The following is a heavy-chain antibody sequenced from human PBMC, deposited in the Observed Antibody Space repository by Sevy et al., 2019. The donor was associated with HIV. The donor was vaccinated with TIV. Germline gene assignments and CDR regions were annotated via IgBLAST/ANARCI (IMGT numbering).Heavy chain of an antibody. CDR2: LSYHGRDK. CDR1: GIIFTSSG. J-gene: IGHJ6*02. CDR3: AKDFTGYNGMDV. V-gene: IGHV3-30*18. Sequence: GGSLRLSCVVSGIIFTSSGMHWVRLAPAKGLEWVAVLSYHGRDKFYADSVKGRFTISRDNSKNILYLQMNGLRIEDTAVYYCAKDFTGYNGMDVWGQGTMVTVSS. D-gene: IGHD3-9*01.